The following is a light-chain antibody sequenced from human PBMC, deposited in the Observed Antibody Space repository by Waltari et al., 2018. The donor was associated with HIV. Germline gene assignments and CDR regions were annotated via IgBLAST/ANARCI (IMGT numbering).Light chain of an antibody. CDR1: SSDVGGYNY. V-gene: IGLV2-8*01. J-gene: IGLJ2*01. Sequence: QSALTQPPSESGSPGQSVTPSCTGTSSDVGGYNYVPWHQQHPGKAPKLMIYDVIKRPSGVPDRFSGSKSGNTASLTVSGLQPEDEADYYCSSHAGSKVVFGGGTRLTVL. CDR3: SSHAGSKVV. CDR2: DVI.